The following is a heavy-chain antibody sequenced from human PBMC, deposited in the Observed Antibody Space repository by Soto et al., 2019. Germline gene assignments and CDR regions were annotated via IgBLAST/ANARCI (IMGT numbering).Heavy chain of an antibody. CDR2: ITGNPGST. CDR1: GFTFTSSV. CDR3: AKTYYDFSSGYYFDS. Sequence: EVQVLESGGGLVQPGGSLRLSCVASGFTFTSSVMSWVRQAPGKGLEWVSSITGNPGSTFYADSVKGRFTISRDNSKKTLPLQMSSLRAADTAVYYCAKTYYDFSSGYYFDSWGQGALVTVSP. D-gene: IGHD3-3*01. V-gene: IGHV3-23*01. J-gene: IGHJ4*02.